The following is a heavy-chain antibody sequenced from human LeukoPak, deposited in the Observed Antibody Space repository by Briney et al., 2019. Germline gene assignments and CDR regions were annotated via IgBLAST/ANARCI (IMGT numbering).Heavy chain of an antibody. CDR2: IYTSGST. Sequence: PSETLSLTCTVSGGSISSGSYYWSWIRQPAGKGLEWIGRIYTSGSTNYNPSLKSRVTISVDASKNQFSLKLGSVTAADTAVYYCARVIVVGATRDWFDPWGQGTLVTVSS. CDR1: GGSISSGSYY. D-gene: IGHD1-26*01. J-gene: IGHJ5*02. V-gene: IGHV4-61*02. CDR3: ARVIVVGATRDWFDP.